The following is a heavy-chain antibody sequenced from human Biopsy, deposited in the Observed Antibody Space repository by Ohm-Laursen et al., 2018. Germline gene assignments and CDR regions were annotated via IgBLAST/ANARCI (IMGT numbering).Heavy chain of an antibody. Sequence: ASVKVSCNTPGGTFSNYGVNWVRQAPGQGLEWMGSIYPNSGDTDFAQKFQGRVSMTRDTSVSTAYLELSSLRSDDTAIYYCARDLLEWSLPSWGQGTLVTVSS. CDR2: IYPNSGDT. CDR3: ARDLLEWSLPS. D-gene: IGHD3-3*01. J-gene: IGHJ4*02. V-gene: IGHV1-2*02. CDR1: GGTFSNYG.